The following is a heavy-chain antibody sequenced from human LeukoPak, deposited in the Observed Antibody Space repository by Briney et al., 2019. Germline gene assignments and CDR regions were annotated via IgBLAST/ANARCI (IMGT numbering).Heavy chain of an antibody. CDR2: IWYDGSNT. CDR1: GFNFSTYD. CDR3: AREARYDSSGYYFDY. J-gene: IGHJ4*02. Sequence: PGGSLRLSCAASGFNFSTYDMHWVRQAPGKGLEWVAVIWYDGSNTYYVDSVKGRFTISRDNSKNTLYLQMKSLRAEDTAVYYCAREARYDSSGYYFDYWGQGTLVTVSS. V-gene: IGHV3-33*01. D-gene: IGHD3-22*01.